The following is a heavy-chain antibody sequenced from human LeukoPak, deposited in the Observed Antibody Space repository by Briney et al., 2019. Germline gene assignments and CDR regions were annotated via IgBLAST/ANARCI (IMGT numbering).Heavy chain of an antibody. J-gene: IGHJ4*02. CDR2: INKDGSNT. CDR3: ARADWDTAMIDY. CDR1: GFTFSSHW. D-gene: IGHD5-18*01. V-gene: IGHV3-74*01. Sequence: GGSLRLSCAASGFTFSSHWMHWVRQAPGKGLVWVSRINKDGSNTFYADSVKGRFTISRDNAKNSLYLQMNSLRAEDTAVYYCARADWDTAMIDYWGQGTLVTVSS.